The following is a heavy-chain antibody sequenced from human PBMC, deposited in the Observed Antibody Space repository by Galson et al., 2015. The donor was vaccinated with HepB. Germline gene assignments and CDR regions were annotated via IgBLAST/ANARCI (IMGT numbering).Heavy chain of an antibody. J-gene: IGHJ6*03. D-gene: IGHD4-17*01. CDR3: ARDWPFLRSIRTGSYHYYMDV. CDR2: INTNTGNP. V-gene: IGHV7-4-1*02. Sequence: SVKVSCKASGYTFTSYAMNWVRQAPGQGLEWMGWINTNTGNPTYAQGFTGRFVFSLDTSVSTAYLQISSLKAEDTAVYYCARDWPFLRSIRTGSYHYYMDVWGKGTTVTVSS. CDR1: GYTFTSYA.